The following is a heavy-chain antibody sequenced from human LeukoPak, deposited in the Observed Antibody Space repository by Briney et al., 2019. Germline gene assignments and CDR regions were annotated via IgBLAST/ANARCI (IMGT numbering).Heavy chain of an antibody. D-gene: IGHD6-13*01. CDR2: ISYDGSNK. CDR1: GFTFSSYG. J-gene: IGHJ4*02. Sequence: PGRSLRLSCAASGFTFSSYGMHWVRQAPGKGLEWVAVISYDGSNKYYADSVKGRFTISRDNSKNTLYLQMNSLRAEDTAVYYCAKDESRKDSSSWYNYWGQGTLVTVSS. CDR3: AKDESRKDSSSWYNY. V-gene: IGHV3-30*18.